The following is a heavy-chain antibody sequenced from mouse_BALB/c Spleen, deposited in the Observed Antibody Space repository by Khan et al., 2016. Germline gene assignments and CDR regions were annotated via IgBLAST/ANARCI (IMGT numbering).Heavy chain of an antibody. V-gene: IGHV2-6-7*01. CDR1: GFSLTGFP. CDR3: ASYYDYDGGFAY. Sequence: QVQLKESGPGLVAPSQSLSITCTVSGFSLTGFPVNWVRQPPGKALEWLGMIWGDGSTDYNSGLKSRLSFSKDDSKSQVFLKMNSLQTDDTARYFCASYYDYDGGFAYWGQGTLVTVSA. CDR2: IWGDGST. D-gene: IGHD2-4*01. J-gene: IGHJ3*01.